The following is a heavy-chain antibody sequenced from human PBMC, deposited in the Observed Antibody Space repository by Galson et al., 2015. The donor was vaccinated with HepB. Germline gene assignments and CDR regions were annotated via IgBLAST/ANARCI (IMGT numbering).Heavy chain of an antibody. V-gene: IGHV7-4-1*01. CDR2: INTNNGHA. D-gene: IGHD6-25*01. CDR1: GYTFTIYS. J-gene: IGHJ4*02. Sequence: SVKVSCKASGYTFTIYSMSWVRKAPGQGLEWMGWINTNNGHATYSQGFTGRFVFSLDTYVSTAELQVSGLGTDNTAVYYCARGRGIAASGTPLEDWGQGTLVSVSS. CDR3: ARGRGIAASGTPLED.